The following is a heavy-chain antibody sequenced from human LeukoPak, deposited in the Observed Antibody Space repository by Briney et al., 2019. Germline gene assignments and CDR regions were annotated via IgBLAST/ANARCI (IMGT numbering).Heavy chain of an antibody. CDR2: ISSDERDT. D-gene: IGHD4-11*01. CDR1: GFTFTNYA. CDR3: ARSPYTNYPTSDY. J-gene: IGHJ4*02. Sequence: GRSLRLSCAASGFTFTNYAMHWVRQAPGKGLEWVALISSDERDTYYADSVKGRFTISRDNSKNTLFLQMNSLRAEDTAVYFCARSPYTNYPTSDYWGQGTLVTV. V-gene: IGHV3-30*04.